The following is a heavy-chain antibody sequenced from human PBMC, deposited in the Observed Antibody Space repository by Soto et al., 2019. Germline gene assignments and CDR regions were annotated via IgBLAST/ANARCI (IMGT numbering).Heavy chain of an antibody. CDR2: ISGSGDST. J-gene: IGHJ6*02. D-gene: IGHD3-22*01. V-gene: IGHV3-23*01. CDR1: GFTFSSYA. Sequence: PVGSLRLSGAASGFTFSSYAMSWVRQAPGKGLGWVSAISGSGDSTYYADSEKGRFAISRDNSKNTLYLQMNSLRAEDTAVYYCAKDTYLDYSDSSGYYPWYYYGLDVWGQGTTVTVSS. CDR3: AKDTYLDYSDSSGYYPWYYYGLDV.